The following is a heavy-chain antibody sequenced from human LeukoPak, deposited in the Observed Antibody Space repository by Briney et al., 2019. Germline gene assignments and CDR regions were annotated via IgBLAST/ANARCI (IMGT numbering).Heavy chain of an antibody. Sequence: SETLSLTCTVSGGSISSSTFYWGWIRQPPGKGLEWIGSIHYTGSTYFNPSLKSRITISVDTSKNQSSLKLSSVTAADTAVYYCARPGSSGWSYWGQGTLVTVSS. CDR2: IHYTGST. CDR1: GGSISSSTFY. V-gene: IGHV4-39*01. CDR3: ARPGSSGWSY. J-gene: IGHJ4*02. D-gene: IGHD6-19*01.